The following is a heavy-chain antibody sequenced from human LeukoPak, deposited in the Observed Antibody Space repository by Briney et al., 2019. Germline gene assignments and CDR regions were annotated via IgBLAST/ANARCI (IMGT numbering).Heavy chain of an antibody. D-gene: IGHD3-3*01. V-gene: IGHV3-23*01. CDR3: ARDFKISEDY. Sequence: GGSLRLSCAASGFTFSNYVMSWVRQAPGKGLEWVSAISGSGGNTYYADSVKGRFTISRDSSKNTLYLQMNSLRAEDAAVYYCARDFKISEDYWGQGTLVTVSS. CDR2: ISGSGGNT. J-gene: IGHJ4*02. CDR1: GFTFSNYV.